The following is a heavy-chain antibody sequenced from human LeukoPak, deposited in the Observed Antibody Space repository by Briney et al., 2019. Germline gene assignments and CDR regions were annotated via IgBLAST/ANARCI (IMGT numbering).Heavy chain of an antibody. Sequence: GGSLRLSCAASGFTFSSYWMNWARQAPGKGLEWVASINHNGNVNYYVDSVKGRFTISRDNSKNTLYLQMNSLRAEDTAVYYCARDSAYYYDSSGYYPQVFDYWGQGTLVTVSS. J-gene: IGHJ4*02. CDR2: INHNGNVN. CDR1: GFTFSSYW. D-gene: IGHD3-22*01. V-gene: IGHV3-7*01. CDR3: ARDSAYYYDSSGYYPQVFDY.